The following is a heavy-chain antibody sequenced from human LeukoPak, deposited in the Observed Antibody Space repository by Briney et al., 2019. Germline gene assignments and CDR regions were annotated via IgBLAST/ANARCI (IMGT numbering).Heavy chain of an antibody. CDR1: GFTVSSSP. V-gene: IGHV3-53*01. CDR2: IYSGGNT. J-gene: IGHJ4*02. CDR3: ARGKFRFHY. Sequence: PGGSLRLSCAASGFTVSSSPINWVRQAPGRGLEWVSVIYSGGNTFYADSVKGRFTISRHNSENTLYLQMNSLRAEDTAVYYCARGKFRFHYWGQGTLVTVSS.